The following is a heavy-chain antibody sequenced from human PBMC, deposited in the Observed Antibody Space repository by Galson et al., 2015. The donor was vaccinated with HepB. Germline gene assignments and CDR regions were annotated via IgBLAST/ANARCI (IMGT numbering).Heavy chain of an antibody. CDR2: IGISSSFT. CDR1: GFPFSNYH. CDR3: ARESAPVFDY. Sequence: SLRLSCAASGFPFSNYHMVWVRQAPGKGLEWVSFIGISSSFTQYADSVKGRFTTSRDDAKNSLYLQMNSLRGEDTAVYYCARESAPVFDYWGQGTLLTVSS. V-gene: IGHV3-11*05. J-gene: IGHJ4*02.